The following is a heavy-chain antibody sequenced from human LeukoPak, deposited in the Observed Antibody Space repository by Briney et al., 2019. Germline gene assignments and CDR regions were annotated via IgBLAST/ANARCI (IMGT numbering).Heavy chain of an antibody. D-gene: IGHD2-15*01. J-gene: IGHJ4*02. CDR3: ARGGGYCSGGSCHIDY. Sequence: SETLSLTCTVSGGSISSYYWSWIRQPPGKGLEWIGYIYYSGSTNCNPSLKSRVTISVDTSKNQFSLKLSSVTAADTAVYYCARGGGYCSGGSCHIDYWGQGTLVTVSS. CDR1: GGSISSYY. CDR2: IYYSGST. V-gene: IGHV4-59*01.